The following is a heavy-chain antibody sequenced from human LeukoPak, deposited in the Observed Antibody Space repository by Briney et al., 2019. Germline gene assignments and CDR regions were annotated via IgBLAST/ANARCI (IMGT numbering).Heavy chain of an antibody. J-gene: IGHJ1*01. D-gene: IGHD2-2*01. Sequence: SETLSLTCAVYGGSFSGYYWSWIRQPPGKGLEWIGEINHSGSTNYNPSLKSRVTISVDTSKNQFSLKLSSVTAADTAVYYYARGGCSSTSCLRRRYFQHWGQGTLVTVSS. CDR3: ARGGCSSTSCLRRRYFQH. CDR2: INHSGST. V-gene: IGHV4-34*01. CDR1: GGSFSGYY.